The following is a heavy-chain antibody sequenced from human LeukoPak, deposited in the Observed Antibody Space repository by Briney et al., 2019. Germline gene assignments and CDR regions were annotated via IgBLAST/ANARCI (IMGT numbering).Heavy chain of an antibody. V-gene: IGHV3-43*02. CDR1: GFTFDDYA. J-gene: IGHJ6*03. CDR2: ITGGADST. CDR3: AKAHGSGNYYFYYMDI. D-gene: IGHD3-10*01. Sequence: GGSLRLSCAASGFTFDDYAMQWVRQAPGKGLESVSLITGGADSTYYADSVKGRFTISRDNSKNSLYLQMNSLRTEDTALYYCAKAHGSGNYYFYYMDIWGKGTTVTVSS.